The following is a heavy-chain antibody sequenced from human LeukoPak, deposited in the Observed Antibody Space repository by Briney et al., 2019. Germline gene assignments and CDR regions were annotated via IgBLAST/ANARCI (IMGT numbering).Heavy chain of an antibody. D-gene: IGHD3-16*02. CDR1: GYTFTSYD. J-gene: IGHJ3*02. CDR2: MNPNSGNT. Sequence: GASVKVSCKASGYTFTSYDINWVRQATGQGLEWMGWMNPNSGNTGYAQKFQGRVTITRNTSISTAYMELSSLRSEDTAVYYCARGLRLGELSPQNYDAFNIWGQGTMVTVSS. CDR3: ARGLRLGELSPQNYDAFNI. V-gene: IGHV1-8*03.